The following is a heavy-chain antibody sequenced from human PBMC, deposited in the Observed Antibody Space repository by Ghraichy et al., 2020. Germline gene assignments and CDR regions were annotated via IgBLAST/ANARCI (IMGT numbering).Heavy chain of an antibody. CDR3: AKGLTTMYECFDL. D-gene: IGHD4-11*01. J-gene: IGHJ2*01. CDR2: ISGSGGST. V-gene: IGHV3-23*01. CDR1: GFTFSTSA. Sequence: GGSLRLSCAASGFTFSTSAMSWVRQAPGKGLEWVSTISGSGGSTYYADSVKGRFTISRDNSKNTLFLQMNSLRAEDTAVYYCAKGLTTMYECFDLWGRGTLVSVSS.